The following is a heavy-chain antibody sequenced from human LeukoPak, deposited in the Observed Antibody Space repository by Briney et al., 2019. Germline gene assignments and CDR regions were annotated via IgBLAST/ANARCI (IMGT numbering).Heavy chain of an antibody. D-gene: IGHD2-2*01. Sequence: PGGSLRLSCAASGFNFNNYGMHWVRQAPGKGLEWVSYISSSRSTILYADSVEGRFTISRDNAKNSLYLQMNSLRAEDTAVYYCARGDCSSTSCYPPEWGQGTLVTVSS. J-gene: IGHJ4*02. CDR2: ISSSRSTI. V-gene: IGHV3-48*04. CDR1: GFNFNNYG. CDR3: ARGDCSSTSCYPPE.